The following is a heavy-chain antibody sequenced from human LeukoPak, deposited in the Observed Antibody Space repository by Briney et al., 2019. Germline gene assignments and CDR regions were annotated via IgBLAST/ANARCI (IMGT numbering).Heavy chain of an antibody. J-gene: IGHJ4*02. Sequence: SQTLSLTCTVSGGSISSGSYYWSWIRQPAGKGLEWIGRIYTSGSTNYNPSPKSRVTISVDTSKNQFSLKLSSVTAADTAVYYCARGYYDFWSGYPSFDYWGQGTLVTVSS. CDR2: IYTSGST. D-gene: IGHD3-3*01. CDR3: ARGYYDFWSGYPSFDY. V-gene: IGHV4-61*02. CDR1: GGSISSGSYY.